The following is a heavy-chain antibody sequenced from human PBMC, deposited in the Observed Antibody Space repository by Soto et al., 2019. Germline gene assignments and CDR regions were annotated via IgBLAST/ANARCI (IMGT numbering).Heavy chain of an antibody. CDR1: GDSVSSNSAA. J-gene: IGHJ4*02. V-gene: IGHV6-1*01. D-gene: IGHD3-16*01. CDR2: XYXRXXXFX. Sequence: SQTLSLTCAISGDSVSSNSAAWNWIRQSPSRGXEXLXXXYXRXXXFXXXAPSVKSRITINPDTSKNQLSLQLNSVTPEDTAVYYCARGDQGFDYWGQGTLVTGSS. CDR3: ARGDQGFDY.